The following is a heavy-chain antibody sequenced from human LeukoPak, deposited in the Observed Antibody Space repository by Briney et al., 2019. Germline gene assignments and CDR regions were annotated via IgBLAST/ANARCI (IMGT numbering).Heavy chain of an antibody. J-gene: IGHJ3*02. Sequence: GGSLRLSCAASGFTFSSYAMHWVCQAPGKGLEWVAVISYDGSNKYYADSVKGRFTISRDNSKNTLYLQMNSLRAEDTAVYYCARLGADDAFDIWGQGTMVTVSS. D-gene: IGHD4/OR15-4a*01. CDR3: ARLGADDAFDI. CDR1: GFTFSSYA. CDR2: ISYDGSNK. V-gene: IGHV3-30-3*01.